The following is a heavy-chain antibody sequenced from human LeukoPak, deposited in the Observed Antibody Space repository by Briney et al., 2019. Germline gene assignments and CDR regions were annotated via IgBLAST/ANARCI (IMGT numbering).Heavy chain of an antibody. D-gene: IGHD2/OR15-2a*01. CDR3: AKHSRVIIGTTCAFDI. V-gene: IGHV4-38-2*01. CDR2: IHPRGSI. Sequence: SETLSLTCAGSDSSITSDYYWAWIRQPPGEGLEWIGSIHPRGSIYYNPSLKSLVTVSLDASNNRFSLRLGSVTAADTALYYCAKHSRVIIGTTCAFDIWGPGTKVTVSS. J-gene: IGHJ3*02. CDR1: DSSITSDYY.